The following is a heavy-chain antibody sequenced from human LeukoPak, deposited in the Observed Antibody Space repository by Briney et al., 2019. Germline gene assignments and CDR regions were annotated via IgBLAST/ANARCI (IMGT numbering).Heavy chain of an antibody. CDR3: AENQWPTPYNWFDP. V-gene: IGHV3-23*01. D-gene: IGHD6-19*01. Sequence: GGSLRLSCAASGFAFSSYAMSWVRQAPGRGLEWVSAISGSGGSTYYADSVKGRFTISRDNSKNTLYLQMNSLRAEDTAVYYCAENQWPTPYNWFDPWGQGTLVTVSS. J-gene: IGHJ5*02. CDR1: GFAFSSYA. CDR2: ISGSGGST.